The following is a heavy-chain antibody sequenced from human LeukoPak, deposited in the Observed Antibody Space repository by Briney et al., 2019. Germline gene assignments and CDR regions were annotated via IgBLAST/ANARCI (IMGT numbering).Heavy chain of an antibody. CDR2: INPNSGGT. D-gene: IGHD2-15*01. CDR3: ARDVEAGRYYYGMDV. Sequence: ASVTVSCKASGYTFTGYYMHWVRQAPGQGLEWMGWINPNSGGTNYAQKFQGRVTMPRDTSISTAYMELSRLRSDDTAVYYCARDVEAGRYYYGMDVWGQGTTVTVSS. CDR1: GYTFTGYY. V-gene: IGHV1-2*02. J-gene: IGHJ6*02.